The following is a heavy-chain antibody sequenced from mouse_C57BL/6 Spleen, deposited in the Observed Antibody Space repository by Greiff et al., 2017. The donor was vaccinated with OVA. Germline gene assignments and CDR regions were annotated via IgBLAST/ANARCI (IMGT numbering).Heavy chain of an antibody. CDR2: IRNKANGYTT. CDR1: GFTFTDYY. D-gene: IGHD1-1*01. J-gene: IGHJ4*01. V-gene: IGHV7-3*01. CDR3: ARYKVLRSLGHAMDY. Sequence: EVKLVESGGGLVQPGGSLSLSCAASGFTFTDYYMSWVRQPPGKALEWLGFIRNKANGYTTEYSASVKGRFTISRDNSQSILYLQMNALRAEDSATYYCARYKVLRSLGHAMDYWGQGTSVTVSS.